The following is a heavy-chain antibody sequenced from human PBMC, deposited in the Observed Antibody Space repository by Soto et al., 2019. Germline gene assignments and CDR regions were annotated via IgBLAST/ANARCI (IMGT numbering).Heavy chain of an antibody. D-gene: IGHD3-10*01. CDR2: ISSSSSYI. J-gene: IGHJ3*02. Sequence: EVQLVESGGGLVKPGGSLRLSCAASGFTFSSYSMNWVRQAPGQGLEWVSSISSSSSYIYYADAVKGRFTISRDNAKNSLYLQMNSLIAEDTAVYYCARGGITMCRGDDAFHIWVEGTMVTVSS. V-gene: IGHV3-21*01. CDR3: ARGGITMCRGDDAFHI. CDR1: GFTFSSYS.